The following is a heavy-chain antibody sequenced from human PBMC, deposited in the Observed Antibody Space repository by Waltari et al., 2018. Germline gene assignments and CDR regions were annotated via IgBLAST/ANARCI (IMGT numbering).Heavy chain of an antibody. Sequence: QVQLQESGPGLVKPSQTLSLTCTVSGGSIDSGSYYWSWIRQPAGKGLEWIGRIYTSGSTNYNPSLKRRVTISVATSKNQFSLNLSSVSAADTAVYYCARGPLLSKVDYWGQGTLVTVSS. D-gene: IGHD1-26*01. J-gene: IGHJ4*02. CDR2: IYTSGST. CDR1: GGSIDSGSYY. CDR3: ARGPLLSKVDY. V-gene: IGHV4-61*02.